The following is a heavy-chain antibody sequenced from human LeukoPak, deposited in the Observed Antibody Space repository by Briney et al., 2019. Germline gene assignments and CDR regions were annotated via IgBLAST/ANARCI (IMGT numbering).Heavy chain of an antibody. CDR2: INHSGST. V-gene: IGHV4-34*01. J-gene: IGHJ6*03. CDR1: GGSFSGYY. Sequence: PSETLSLTCAVYGGSFSGYYWSWIRQPLGKGLEWIGEINHSGSTNYNPSLKSRVTISVDTSKNQFSLKLSSVTAADTAVYYCARAVEVPAATYYYYYMDVWGKGTTVTVSS. CDR3: ARAVEVPAATYYYYYMDV. D-gene: IGHD2-2*01.